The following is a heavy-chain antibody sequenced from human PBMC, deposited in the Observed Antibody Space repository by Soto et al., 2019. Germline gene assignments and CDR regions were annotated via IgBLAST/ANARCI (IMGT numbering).Heavy chain of an antibody. CDR2: ISYDGSNK. Sequence: QVQLVESGGGVVQPGRSLRLSCAASGFTFSSYGMHWVRQAPGKGLEWVAVISYDGSNKYYADSVKGRFTISRDNSKNTLELQMNSLRAEDTAVYPCAKGYSYSVCDYWGQGTLVTVSS. J-gene: IGHJ4*02. CDR3: AKGYSYSVCDY. D-gene: IGHD5-18*01. V-gene: IGHV3-30*18. CDR1: GFTFSSYG.